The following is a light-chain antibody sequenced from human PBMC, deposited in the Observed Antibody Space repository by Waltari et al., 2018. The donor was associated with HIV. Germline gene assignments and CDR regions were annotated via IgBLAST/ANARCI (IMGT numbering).Light chain of an antibody. V-gene: IGLV2-14*03. CDR2: DVS. J-gene: IGLJ3*02. Sequence: QSALTQPASVSGSPGQSITLPCPGTSSDVGGYNYVSWYQQHPGKAPKLMIFDVSNRPSGVSNRFSGSKSGNTASLTISGLQAEDEADYYCSSYTSINTWVFGTGTKLTVL. CDR1: SSDVGGYNY. CDR3: SSYTSINTWV.